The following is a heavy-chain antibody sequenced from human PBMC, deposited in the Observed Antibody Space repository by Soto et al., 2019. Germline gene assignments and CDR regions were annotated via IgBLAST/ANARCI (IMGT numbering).Heavy chain of an antibody. CDR3: AKDAAMVSSTFNYFDY. D-gene: IGHD6-13*01. CDR1: GFFFSSYA. V-gene: IGHV3-23*01. CDR2: IGGSGGYK. J-gene: IGHJ4*01. Sequence: EVQLLESGGGLVQPGGSLRLSCAASGFFFSSYAMSWVRQAPGKGLEWVSGIGGSGGYKSYADSVKGRFTISRDNSKNTLYLQMESLGAEDTAVYYCAKDAAMVSSTFNYFDYWGQEPWSPSPQ.